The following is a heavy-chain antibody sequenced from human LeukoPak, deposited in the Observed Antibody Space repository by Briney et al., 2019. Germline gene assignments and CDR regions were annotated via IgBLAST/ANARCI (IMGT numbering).Heavy chain of an antibody. V-gene: IGHV4-59*01. CDR3: ARAGAVPAGYNWFDP. CDR2: IYYSGST. Sequence: PSETLSLTCTVSGGSISSYYWSWIRQPPGKGLEWIGYIYYSGSTNYNPSLKSRVTISVDTSKNQFSLKLSSVTAEDTAVYYCARAGAVPAGYNWFDPWGQGTLVTVSS. J-gene: IGHJ5*02. CDR1: GGSISSYY. D-gene: IGHD2-2*01.